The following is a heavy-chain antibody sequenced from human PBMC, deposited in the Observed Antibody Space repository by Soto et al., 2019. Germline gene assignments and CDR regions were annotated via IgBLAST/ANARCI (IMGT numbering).Heavy chain of an antibody. CDR2: ISSSGDYV. D-gene: IGHD3-22*01. CDR3: VRDLYTPERDYDNSAFYY. J-gene: IGHJ4*02. Sequence: EVQLVESGGGLVKPGGSLRLSCAASGFTFSIYSMNWVRQAPGKGLEWVSSISSSGDYVYYADSLKGRFTISRDNARNSLYLQMHSLRAEDTATYYCVRDLYTPERDYDNSAFYYLGQGNLVTRSP. V-gene: IGHV3-21*01. CDR1: GFTFSIYS.